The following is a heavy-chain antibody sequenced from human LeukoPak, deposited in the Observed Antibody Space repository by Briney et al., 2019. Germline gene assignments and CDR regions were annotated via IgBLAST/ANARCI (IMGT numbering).Heavy chain of an antibody. Sequence: PGGSLRLSCAASGFTFSSHAMSWVRRAPGKGLEWVSGLIENGATTYYADSVKGRFTISRDNSKNTLYLQGSSLRAEDTAVYYCAKDRSISYFHNPFDYWGQGTLVTVSS. CDR1: GFTFSSHA. D-gene: IGHD3-22*01. CDR2: LIENGATT. J-gene: IGHJ4*02. CDR3: AKDRSISYFHNPFDY. V-gene: IGHV3-23*01.